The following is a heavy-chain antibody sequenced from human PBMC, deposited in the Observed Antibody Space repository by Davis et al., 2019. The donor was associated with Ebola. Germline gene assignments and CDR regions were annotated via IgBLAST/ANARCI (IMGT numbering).Heavy chain of an antibody. J-gene: IGHJ4*02. Sequence: MPSETLSLTCTVSGGPISSYYWSWIRQPPGRGLGGIGYIYYSGSTNYNPSLKSRVTISVDTTKNQFSLKLCSATAADTAVYYCARDLTYYYDSSGYGALYYFDYWGQGTLVTVSS. CDR1: GGPISSYY. D-gene: IGHD3-22*01. CDR2: IYYSGST. V-gene: IGHV4-59*08. CDR3: ARDLTYYYDSSGYGALYYFDY.